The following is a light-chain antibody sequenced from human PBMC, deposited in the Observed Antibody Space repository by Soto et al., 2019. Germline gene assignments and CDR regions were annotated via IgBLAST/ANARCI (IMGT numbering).Light chain of an antibody. CDR1: QTIDNT. J-gene: IGKJ1*01. V-gene: IGKV3-20*01. CDR2: DAS. CDR3: QQCGSSPWT. Sequence: EIVMTQSPATLSLSPGERAPLSCRASQTIDNTLAWYQRKPGQAPRLLIYDASTRATGIPDRFSGGGSGTDFTLTISRLEPEDFAVYYCQQCGSSPWTFGQGTKVDIK.